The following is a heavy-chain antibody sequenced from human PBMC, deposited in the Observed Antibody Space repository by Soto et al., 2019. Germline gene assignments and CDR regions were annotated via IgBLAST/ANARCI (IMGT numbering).Heavy chain of an antibody. CDR1: GGSISSYY. CDR3: ARSIAAAGYDY. D-gene: IGHD6-13*01. J-gene: IGHJ4*02. CDR2: IYYSGST. V-gene: IGHV4-59*01. Sequence: PSETLSLTCTVSGGSISSYYWSWIRQPPGKGLEWIGYIYYSGSTNYNPSLKSRVTISVDTSKNQFSLKLSSVTAADTAVYYCARSIAAAGYDYWGQGALVTVS.